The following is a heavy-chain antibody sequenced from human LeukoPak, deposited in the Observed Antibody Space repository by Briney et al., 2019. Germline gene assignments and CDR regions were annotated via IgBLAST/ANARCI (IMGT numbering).Heavy chain of an antibody. D-gene: IGHD1-26*01. V-gene: IGHV3-30*04. Sequence: GGSLRLSCTVSGFSLSSYALSWVRRAPRKGLEWVASISHDGTNRYYADSVKGRFTISRDNSRNTLYLQMNSLRAEDTAIYYCAKERESYFEFDLWGQGTLVTVSS. CDR1: GFSLSSYA. J-gene: IGHJ4*02. CDR3: AKERESYFEFDL. CDR2: ISHDGTNR.